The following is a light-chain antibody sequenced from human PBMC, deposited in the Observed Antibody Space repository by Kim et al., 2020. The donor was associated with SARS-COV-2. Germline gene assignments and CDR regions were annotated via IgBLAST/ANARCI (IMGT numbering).Light chain of an antibody. CDR3: QQYSASPGIT. Sequence: DIVLTQSPGTLSLSPGERATLSCRASQRISSNYLAWYQQKPGQAPRLLIYGTSSRATGISDRFSGSGSGTDFTLTISRLEPEDFAVYYCQQYSASPGITFGPGTKVDIK. V-gene: IGKV3-20*01. J-gene: IGKJ3*01. CDR2: GTS. CDR1: QRISSNY.